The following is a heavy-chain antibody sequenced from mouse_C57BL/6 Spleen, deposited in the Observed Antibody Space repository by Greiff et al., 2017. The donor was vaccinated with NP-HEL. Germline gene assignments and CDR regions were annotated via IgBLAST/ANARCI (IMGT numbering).Heavy chain of an antibody. CDR1: GYTFTSYW. J-gene: IGHJ4*01. CDR3: ARGGTTVVAYYYAMDY. Sequence: VQLQQPGTELVKPGASVKLSCKASGYTFTSYWMHWVKQRPGQGLEWIGNINPSNGGTNYNEKFKSKATLTVDKSSSTAYMQLSSLTSEDSAVYYCARGGTTVVAYYYAMDYWGQGTSVTVSS. D-gene: IGHD1-1*01. V-gene: IGHV1-53*01. CDR2: INPSNGGT.